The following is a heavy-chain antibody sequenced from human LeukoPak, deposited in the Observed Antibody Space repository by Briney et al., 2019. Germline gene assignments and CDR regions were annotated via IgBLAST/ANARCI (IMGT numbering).Heavy chain of an antibody. CDR2: IYYSGST. CDR3: ASGLIVVVVAATGHFDY. CDR1: GGSISSYY. V-gene: IGHV4-59*12. J-gene: IGHJ4*02. Sequence: SETLSLTCTVSGGSISSYYWSWIRQPPGKGLEWIGYIYYSGSTYYNPSLKSRVTISVDTSKNQFSLKLSSVTAADTAVYYCASGLIVVVVAATGHFDYWGQGTLVTVSS. D-gene: IGHD2-15*01.